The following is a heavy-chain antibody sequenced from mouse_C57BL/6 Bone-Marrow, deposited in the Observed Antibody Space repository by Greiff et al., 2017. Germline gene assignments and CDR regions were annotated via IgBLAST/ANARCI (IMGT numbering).Heavy chain of an antibody. CDR2: ISDGGSYT. V-gene: IGHV5-4*01. J-gene: IGHJ2*01. CDR1: GFTFSSYA. CDR3: ARDPRWLLLDY. Sequence: EVQGVESGGGLVKPGGSLKLSCAASGFTFSSYAMSWVRQTPEKRLEWVATISDGGSYTYYPDNVKGRFTIHRDNAKNNQFLQMRHLKSEDTAMDYCARDPRWLLLDYWGKGTTLTVSS. D-gene: IGHD2-3*01.